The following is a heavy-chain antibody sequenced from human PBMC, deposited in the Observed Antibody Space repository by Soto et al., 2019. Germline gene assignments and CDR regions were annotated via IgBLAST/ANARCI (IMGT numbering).Heavy chain of an antibody. V-gene: IGHV4-4*08. CDR3: ASLHGARFDP. CDR1: GGSISTNY. CDR2: ISSSGYT. Sequence: PSETLSLTCTVSGGSISTNYWSSIRQPPGKGLEWIGYISSSGYTNYNASLKGRITISIDTSKNQFSLKLTSVTAADTAVYYCASLHGARFDPWGQGTLVTVSS. J-gene: IGHJ5*02. D-gene: IGHD4-17*01.